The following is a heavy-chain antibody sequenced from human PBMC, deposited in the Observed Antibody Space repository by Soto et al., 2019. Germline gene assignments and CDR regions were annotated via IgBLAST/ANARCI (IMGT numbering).Heavy chain of an antibody. J-gene: IGHJ4*01. CDR1: GFTFSSYA. CDR2: ISDSGGGT. CDR3: VSTFNGYSSGWPDY. Sequence: PGGSLRLSCAASGFTFSSYALSWVRKAPGKGLEWVSGISDSGGGTYYTDSVKGRFIISRDNSKNTLYLQMSSLRAEDTAVYYCVSTFNGYSSGWPDYWGRGTLVTVSS. V-gene: IGHV3-23*01. D-gene: IGHD6-19*01.